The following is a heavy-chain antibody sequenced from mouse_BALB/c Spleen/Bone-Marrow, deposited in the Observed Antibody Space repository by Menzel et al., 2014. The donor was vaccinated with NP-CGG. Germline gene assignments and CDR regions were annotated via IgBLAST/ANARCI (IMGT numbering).Heavy chain of an antibody. CDR2: ISSGGSYT. V-gene: IGHV5-9-4*01. CDR1: GFTFSSYA. CDR3: AREGYDGQMDY. Sequence: EVQGVESGGGLVKPGGSLKLSCAASGFTFSSYAMSWVRQSPEKRLEGVAEISSGGSYTYYPDTATGRFTISRDNAKNDLCLEMSGLRAEDTAMYDCAREGYDGQMDYWGQGTSVTVSS. J-gene: IGHJ4*01. D-gene: IGHD2-2*01.